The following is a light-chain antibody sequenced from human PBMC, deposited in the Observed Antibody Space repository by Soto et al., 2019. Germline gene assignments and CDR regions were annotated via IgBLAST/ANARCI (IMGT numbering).Light chain of an antibody. J-gene: IGLJ3*02. CDR3: QSYDSSLSGWV. CDR1: SSNIGAGYD. CDR2: GNS. Sequence: QSVLTQPPSVSGAPGQRVTISFTGSSSNIGAGYDVHWYQQLPGTSPKLLIYGNSNRPSGVPDRFSGSKSGTSASLAITGLKAEDESDYYCQSYDSSLSGWVFGGGTKLTFL. V-gene: IGLV1-40*01.